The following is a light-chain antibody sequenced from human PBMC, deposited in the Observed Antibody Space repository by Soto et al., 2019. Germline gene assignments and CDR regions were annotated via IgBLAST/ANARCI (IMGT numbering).Light chain of an antibody. CDR2: AAS. J-gene: IGKJ4*02. CDR1: QGISNR. Sequence: DVHVTFSPSDLSASLGNRVTITCRASQGISNRLSWYQQKPGKAPGLLIYAASTLQSGVPSRFSGSGSGTDFTLTISSLQSEDFAAYYCQQYFNWPCTFGAGTKVDIK. V-gene: IGKV1-9*01. CDR3: QQYFNWPCT.